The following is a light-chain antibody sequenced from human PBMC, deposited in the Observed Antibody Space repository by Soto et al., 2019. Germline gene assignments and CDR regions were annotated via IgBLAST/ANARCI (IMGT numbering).Light chain of an antibody. V-gene: IGKV3D-15*01. CDR3: QQYNDWVT. J-gene: IGKJ5*01. CDR2: DAS. CDR1: HTINNY. Sequence: EIVLTQSPATLSLSPGERATLSCSASHTINNYLAWYQHKPGQAPRLLVYDASSRATGIPARFSGSGSGTEFTLTISSLHSEDFALYYCQQYNDWVTFGQGTRLEIK.